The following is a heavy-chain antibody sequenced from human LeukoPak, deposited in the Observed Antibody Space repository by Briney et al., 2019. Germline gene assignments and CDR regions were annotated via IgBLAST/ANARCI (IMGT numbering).Heavy chain of an antibody. J-gene: IGHJ4*02. CDR3: AKDRYSIWYLTIDH. V-gene: IGHV1-18*01. D-gene: IGHD6-13*01. Sequence: ASVTVSCKASGYGITWVRQAPGQGLEWMGWISPYNGNTKYLQKFQGRVTMTTDTSTSTASMEVRSLRSDDTAVYYCAKDRYSIWYLTIDHWGQGTLVTVSS. CDR2: ISPYNGNT. CDR1: GYG.